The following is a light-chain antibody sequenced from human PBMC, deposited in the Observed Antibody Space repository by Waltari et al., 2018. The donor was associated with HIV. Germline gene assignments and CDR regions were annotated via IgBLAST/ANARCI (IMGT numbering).Light chain of an antibody. V-gene: IGLV1-47*01. J-gene: IGLJ3*02. CDR2: RNN. Sequence: QSVLPQPPSASGTLGQRVTMSFSGDCSNIGYNYVYWYQHLPGTAPKLLIYRNNQRPSGVPDRFSGSKSGTSASLAISGLRSEDEADYYCAAWDDSLSGWVFGGGTKLTVL. CDR1: CSNIGYNY. CDR3: AAWDDSLSGWV.